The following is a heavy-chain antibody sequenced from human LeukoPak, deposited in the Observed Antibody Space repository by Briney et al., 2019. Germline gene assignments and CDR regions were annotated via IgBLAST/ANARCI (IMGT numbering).Heavy chain of an antibody. V-gene: IGHV1-69*13. CDR2: IIPIFGTA. D-gene: IGHD3-3*01. CDR1: GGTFSSYA. J-gene: IGHJ5*02. CDR3: ERAVRRDYDFWSGYYRYNWFDA. Sequence: SVKVSCKASGGTFSSYAISWVRQAPGQGLEWMGGIIPIFGTANYAQKFQGRVTITADESTSTAYMELSSLRSEETAVYYCERAVRRDYDFWSGYYRYNWFDAWGKGTLVTVS.